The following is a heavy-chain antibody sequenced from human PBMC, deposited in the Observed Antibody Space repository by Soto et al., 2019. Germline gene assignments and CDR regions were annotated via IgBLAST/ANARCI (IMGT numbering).Heavy chain of an antibody. V-gene: IGHV1-69*13. J-gene: IGHJ4*02. CDR2: IIPIFGTA. D-gene: IGHD3-22*01. CDR1: GGTFSSYS. CDR3: ARAGDYYDSSGYWPY. Sequence: ASVKVSCKASGGTFSSYSISWVRQAPGQGLEWMGGIIPIFGTANYAQKFQGRVTITADESTSTAYMELSSLRSEDTAVYYCARAGDYYDSSGYWPYWGQGTLVNVSS.